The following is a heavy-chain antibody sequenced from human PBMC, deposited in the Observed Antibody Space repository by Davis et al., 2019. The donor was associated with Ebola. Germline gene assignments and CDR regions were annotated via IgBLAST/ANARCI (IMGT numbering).Heavy chain of an antibody. J-gene: IGHJ6*02. CDR1: GGSIISSRYY. CDR3: ARHRYSSSVILYYYYGMDV. Sequence: MPSETLSLTCTVSGGSIISSRYYWGWIRQPPGKGLEWVANMFYSGTTYYNPSLKNRVTISIDTSKNQFSLKLSSVTAADTAVYYCARHRYSSSVILYYYYGMDVWGQGTTVTVSS. V-gene: IGHV4-39*01. CDR2: MFYSGTT. D-gene: IGHD6-6*01.